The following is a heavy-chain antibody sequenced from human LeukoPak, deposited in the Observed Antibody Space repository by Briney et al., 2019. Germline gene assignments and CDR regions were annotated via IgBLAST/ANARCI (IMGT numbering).Heavy chain of an antibody. CDR3: ANRY. V-gene: IGHV3-30*09. CDR1: GFTFSSYW. J-gene: IGHJ4*02. CDR2: ISYDGSNK. Sequence: GGSLRLSCAASGFTFSSYWMSWVRQAPGKGLEWVAVISYDGSNKYYADSVKGRFAVSRDNSKNRLYLQMNSLRAEDTAVYYCANRYWGQGTLVTVSS.